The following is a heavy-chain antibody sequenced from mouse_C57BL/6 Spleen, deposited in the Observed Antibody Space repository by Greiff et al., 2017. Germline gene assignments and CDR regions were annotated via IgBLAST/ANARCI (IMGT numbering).Heavy chain of an antibody. Sequence: VQLQQSGPELVKPGASVKISCKASGYAFSSSWMNWVKQRPGKGLEWIGRIYPGGGDTNYNGKFKGKATLTADKSSSTAYMQLSSLTSEDSAVYFCARGDYDGNYYAMDYWGQGTSVTVSS. CDR1: GYAFSSSW. CDR2: IYPGGGDT. V-gene: IGHV1-82*01. CDR3: ARGDYDGNYYAMDY. D-gene: IGHD2-4*01. J-gene: IGHJ4*01.